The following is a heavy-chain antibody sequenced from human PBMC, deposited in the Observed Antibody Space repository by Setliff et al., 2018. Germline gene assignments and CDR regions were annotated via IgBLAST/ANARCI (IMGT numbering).Heavy chain of an antibody. CDR1: GYSITGGYY. CDR2: ISHSGST. D-gene: IGHD3-3*01. CDR3: ARQGGWYYNFWSGYFDY. Sequence: SETLSLTCAVSGYSITGGYYWGWIRQPPGKGLEWIGSISHSGSTFYNPSLKSRVTISVDTSKNQFSLNLNSVTAADTAVYYCARQGGWYYNFWSGYFDYWGQGTLVTVSS. J-gene: IGHJ4*02. V-gene: IGHV4-38-2*01.